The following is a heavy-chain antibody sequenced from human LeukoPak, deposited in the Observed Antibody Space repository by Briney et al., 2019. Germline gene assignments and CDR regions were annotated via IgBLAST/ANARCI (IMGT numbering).Heavy chain of an antibody. V-gene: IGHV3-23*01. Sequence: GGSLRLSCAASGFTFSSYAMSWVRQAPGKGLEWVSAISGSGGSTYYADSVKGRFTISRDNSKNTLYLQMNSLRAEDTAVYYCAKDSGRWFGKLSIQIAQAYYYYYGMDVWGQGTTVTVSS. CDR1: GFTFSSYA. CDR2: ISGSGGST. CDR3: AKDSGRWFGKLSIQIAQAYYYYYGMDV. J-gene: IGHJ6*02. D-gene: IGHD3-10*01.